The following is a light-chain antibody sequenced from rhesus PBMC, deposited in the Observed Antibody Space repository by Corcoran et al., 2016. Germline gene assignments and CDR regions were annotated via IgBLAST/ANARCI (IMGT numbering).Light chain of an antibody. Sequence: DIQMTQSPSSLSASAGDRVTITCRVSQGISTYLHWYQQKPGKTTKRLVYAASSLESGAPSRFSGSGSGTEFTLTISSMQPEDFATYYCLRYNSNPYSFGQGTKVEIK. J-gene: IGKJ2*01. V-gene: IGKV1-43*01. CDR3: LRYNSNPYS. CDR2: AAS. CDR1: QGISTY.